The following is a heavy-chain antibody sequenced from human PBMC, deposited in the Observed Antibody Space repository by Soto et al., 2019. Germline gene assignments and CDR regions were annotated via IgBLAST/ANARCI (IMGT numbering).Heavy chain of an antibody. CDR3: GSGAGTVTTAKNY. D-gene: IGHD4-17*01. Sequence: GASVKVSCKASGGTFSSYTISWVRQAPGQGLEWMGRIIPILVIANYAQKFQGRVTITADKSTSTAYMELSSLRSEDTAVYYCGSGAGTVTTAKNYWGQGTLVTVS. CDR1: GGTFSSYT. J-gene: IGHJ4*02. CDR2: IIPILVIA. V-gene: IGHV1-69*02.